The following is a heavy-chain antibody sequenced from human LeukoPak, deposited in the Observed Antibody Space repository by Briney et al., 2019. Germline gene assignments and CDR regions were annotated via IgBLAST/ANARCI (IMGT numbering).Heavy chain of an antibody. CDR1: GFSFSGHW. Sequence: GGSLRLSCIASGFSFSGHWMHWARQLPGKGLVWVSRISPTGSTTSYADSVKGRFTVSRENAKNTLYLQVNNLRAEDTAVYYCARGPNSNWSGLDFWGQGTLLTVSS. D-gene: IGHD6-6*01. CDR3: ARGPNSNWSGLDF. CDR2: ISPTGSTT. J-gene: IGHJ4*02. V-gene: IGHV3-74*01.